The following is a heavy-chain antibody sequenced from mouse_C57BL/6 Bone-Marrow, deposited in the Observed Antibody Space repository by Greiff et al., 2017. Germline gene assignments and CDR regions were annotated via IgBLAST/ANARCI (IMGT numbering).Heavy chain of an antibody. V-gene: IGHV5-17*01. CDR3: ARGDYAYEGAWFAY. J-gene: IGHJ3*01. D-gene: IGHD2-2*01. Sequence: EVKLMESGGGLVKPGGSLKLSCAASGFTFSDYGMHWVRQAPEKGLKWVAYISSGSSTIYYTDTVKGRFTISRANAKNTLFLQMTSLRSEDTAMYYCARGDYAYEGAWFAYWGQGTLVIVSA. CDR1: GFTFSDYG. CDR2: ISSGSSTI.